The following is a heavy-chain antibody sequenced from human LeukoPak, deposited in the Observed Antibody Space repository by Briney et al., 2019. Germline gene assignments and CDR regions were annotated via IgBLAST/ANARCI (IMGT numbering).Heavy chain of an antibody. CDR3: ARDLGLDDILTGYYSAFDY. CDR1: GYTFTGYY. D-gene: IGHD3-9*01. J-gene: IGHJ4*02. V-gene: IGHV1-2*02. CDR2: INPNSGDI. Sequence: GASVKVSCKASGYTFTGYYVHWVRQAPGQGLEWTGWINPNSGDIKYSQRFQDRVTMTRDTSINTAYMELSRLTSDDTAVYYCARDLGLDDILTGYYSAFDYWGQGTLVTVSS.